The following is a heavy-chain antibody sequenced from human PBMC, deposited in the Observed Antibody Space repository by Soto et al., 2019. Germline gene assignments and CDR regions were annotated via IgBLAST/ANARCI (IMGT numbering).Heavy chain of an antibody. CDR2: INAGNGNT. J-gene: IGHJ4*02. D-gene: IGHD3-10*02. V-gene: IGHV1-3*01. CDR3: ERAVRPMDY. CDR1: GYTFTSYA. Sequence: QVQLVQSGAAVKKPGASVKVSCKASGYTFTSYASPWVRQDPGQRLEWMGWINAGNGNTKYSQKLQGRVTITRDTSASTADRELSSRRSEDTAVYYCERAVRPMDYRGQGPLVTVSS.